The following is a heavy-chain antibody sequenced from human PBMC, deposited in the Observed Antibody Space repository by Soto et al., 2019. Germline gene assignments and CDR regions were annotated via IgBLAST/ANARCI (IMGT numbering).Heavy chain of an antibody. CDR3: AKGGRQWLVTSDFNY. CDR1: GFTFSDYA. J-gene: IGHJ4*02. V-gene: IGHV3-30*18. CDR2: VSHDGRNT. Sequence: VQLVESGGGVVQPGRSLRLSCAASGFTFSDYAMHWLRQAPGTGLEWVAVVSHDGRNTHYADSVKGRFTISRESSKNTVSLEMSCLRAEDTAVYYCAKGGRQWLVTSDFNYWGQGALVTVSS. D-gene: IGHD6-19*01.